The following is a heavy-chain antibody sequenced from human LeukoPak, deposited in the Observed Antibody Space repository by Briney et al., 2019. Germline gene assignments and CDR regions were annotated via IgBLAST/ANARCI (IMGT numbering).Heavy chain of an antibody. V-gene: IGHV4-59*08. D-gene: IGHD1-26*01. CDR1: GGSISNYY. CDR3: ARHRSDGTYPLDY. Sequence: PSETLSLTRTVSGGSISNYYWSWIRQPPGKGLEWIGHIYSSGSTTYSPSLKSRVAMSADTSKNQFSLKLTSVTAADTAVYYCARHRSDGTYPLDYWGQGALVTVSS. J-gene: IGHJ4*02. CDR2: IYSSGST.